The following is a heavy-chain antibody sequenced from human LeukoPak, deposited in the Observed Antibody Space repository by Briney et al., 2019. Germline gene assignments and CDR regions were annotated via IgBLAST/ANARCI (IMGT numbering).Heavy chain of an antibody. CDR2: VKQDGSEK. D-gene: IGHD5-12*01. Sequence: PGGSLRLSCAASGFTFSNYWMAWVRQAPGKGLEWVASVKQDGSEKNYVDSVKGRFTISRGNAKNSLYLQMNSLRAEDTAMYYCARDIGYGDYWGQGTLVTVSS. CDR1: GFTFSNYW. J-gene: IGHJ4*02. V-gene: IGHV3-7*01. CDR3: ARDIGYGDY.